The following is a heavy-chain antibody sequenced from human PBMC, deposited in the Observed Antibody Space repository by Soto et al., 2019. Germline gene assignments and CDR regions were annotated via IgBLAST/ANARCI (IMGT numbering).Heavy chain of an antibody. CDR1: GFTVSSNY. CDR3: ARDSIAVAPGAFDI. J-gene: IGHJ3*02. Sequence: AGGSLRLSCAASGFTVSSNYMSRVRQAPGKGLEWVSVIYSGGSTYYADSVKGRFTISRDNSKNTLYLQMNSLRAEDTAVYYCARDSIAVAPGAFDIWGQGTMVTVSS. CDR2: IYSGGST. D-gene: IGHD6-19*01. V-gene: IGHV3-66*01.